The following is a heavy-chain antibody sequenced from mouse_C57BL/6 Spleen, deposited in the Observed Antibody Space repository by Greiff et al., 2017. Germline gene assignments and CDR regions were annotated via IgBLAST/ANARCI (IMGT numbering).Heavy chain of an antibody. J-gene: IGHJ4*01. Sequence: EVMLVESGGGLVKPGGSLKLSCAASGFTFSSYAMSWVRQTPEKRLEWVATISDGGSYTYNPDNVKGRFTISRDNAKNNLYLQMSHLKSEDTAMYYCARSYYYAMDYWGQGTSVTVSS. CDR1: GFTFSSYA. CDR2: ISDGGSYT. CDR3: ARSYYYAMDY. V-gene: IGHV5-4*03.